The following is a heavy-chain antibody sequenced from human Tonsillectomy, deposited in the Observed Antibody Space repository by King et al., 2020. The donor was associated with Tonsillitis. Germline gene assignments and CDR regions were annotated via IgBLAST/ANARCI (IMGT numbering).Heavy chain of an antibody. CDR1: GFTFSSYL. J-gene: IGHJ4*02. D-gene: IGHD6-19*01. CDR3: ARDTAGYSSGWYVGGLDY. Sequence: QLVQAGGGLVQPGGSLRLSCAASGFTFSSYLMSWVRQAPGKGLEWVANIKQDGSEKYYVDSVKGRFTITRDNAKNSLYLQMNSLRAEDTAVYYCARDTAGYSSGWYVGGLDYWGQGTLVTVSS. V-gene: IGHV3-7*01. CDR2: IKQDGSEK.